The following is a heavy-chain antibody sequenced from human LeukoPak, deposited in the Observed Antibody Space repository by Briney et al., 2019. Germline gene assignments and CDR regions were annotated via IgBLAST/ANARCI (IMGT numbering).Heavy chain of an antibody. J-gene: IGHJ5*02. CDR3: ARVGCSTSCYTGWFDP. Sequence: GGSLRLSCAASGFTFSSYSMNWVRQAPGKGLEWVSSISSSSSYIYYADSVKGRFTISRDNAKNSLYLQMNSLRAEDTAVYYCARVGCSTSCYTGWFDPWGQGTLVTVSS. V-gene: IGHV3-21*01. CDR2: ISSSSSYI. CDR1: GFTFSSYS. D-gene: IGHD2-2*02.